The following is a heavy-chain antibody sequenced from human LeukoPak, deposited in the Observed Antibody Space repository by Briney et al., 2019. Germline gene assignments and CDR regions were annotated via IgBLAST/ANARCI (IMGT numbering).Heavy chain of an antibody. CDR1: GFIFSDYY. CDR2: IDVRGDTI. Sequence: GGSLRLSCAASGFIFSDYYMTWIRQAPGKGLEWVAHIDVRGDTILYADSVKGRFTISGDSAKNSLFLQMNSLRVEDTAVYYCAREDNVWNLLYNYYMDVWGKGTTVTVS. V-gene: IGHV3-11*01. D-gene: IGHD1-1*01. CDR3: AREDNVWNLLYNYYMDV. J-gene: IGHJ6*03.